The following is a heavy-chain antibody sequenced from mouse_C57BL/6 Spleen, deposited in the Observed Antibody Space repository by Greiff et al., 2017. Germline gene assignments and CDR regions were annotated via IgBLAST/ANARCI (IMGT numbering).Heavy chain of an antibody. Sequence: QVQLKQPGAELVKPGASVKLSCKASGYTFTSYWMHWVKQRPGRGLEWIGRIDPNSGGTKYNEKFKSKATLTVDKPSSTAYMQLSSLTSEDSAVYDCAKSDSYYDGSSYDWYFDVWGTGTTVTVAS. J-gene: IGHJ1*03. CDR2: IDPNSGGT. CDR1: GYTFTSYW. V-gene: IGHV1-72*01. D-gene: IGHD1-1*01. CDR3: AKSDSYYDGSSYDWYFDV.